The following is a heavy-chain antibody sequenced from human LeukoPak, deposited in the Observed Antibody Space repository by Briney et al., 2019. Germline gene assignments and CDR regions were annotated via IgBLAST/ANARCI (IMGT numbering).Heavy chain of an antibody. Sequence: GGSLRLSCAASGFTFSSYWMSWVRQAPGKGLEWVANIKQDGSEKYYVDSVKGRFTISRDNAKNSLYLQMNSLRAEDTAVYYCARGRWDYGVGMDVWGQGTTVTVSS. D-gene: IGHD4-17*01. J-gene: IGHJ6*02. CDR2: IKQDGSEK. CDR1: GFTFSSYW. CDR3: ARGRWDYGVGMDV. V-gene: IGHV3-7*03.